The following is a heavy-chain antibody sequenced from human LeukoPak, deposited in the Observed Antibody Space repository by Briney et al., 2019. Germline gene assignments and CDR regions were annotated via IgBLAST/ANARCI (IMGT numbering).Heavy chain of an antibody. CDR1: GYTFTSYY. Sequence: GASVKVSCKASGYTFTSYYMHWVRQAPGQGLEWMGGIIPIFGTANYAQKFQGRVTITADESTSTAYMELSSLRSEDTAVYYCARGSLARYNWNYELSTNDAFDIWGQGTMVTVSS. D-gene: IGHD1-7*01. CDR3: ARGSLARYNWNYELSTNDAFDI. J-gene: IGHJ3*02. V-gene: IGHV1-69*13. CDR2: IIPIFGTA.